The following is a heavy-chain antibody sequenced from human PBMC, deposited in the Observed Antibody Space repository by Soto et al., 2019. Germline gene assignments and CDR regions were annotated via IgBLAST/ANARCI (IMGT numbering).Heavy chain of an antibody. J-gene: IGHJ5*02. CDR2: IYYSGST. D-gene: IGHD3-3*01. CDR1: GGSISSSSYY. Sequence: PSETLSLTCTVSGGSISSSSYYWGWIRQPPGKGLEWIGSIYYSGSTYYNPSLKSRVTISVDTSKNQFSLKLSSVTAADTAVYYCARQSAPSYYDFWSGYYKGPASSRQNTGGWFDPWGQGTLVTVSS. V-gene: IGHV4-39*01. CDR3: ARQSAPSYYDFWSGYYKGPASSRQNTGGWFDP.